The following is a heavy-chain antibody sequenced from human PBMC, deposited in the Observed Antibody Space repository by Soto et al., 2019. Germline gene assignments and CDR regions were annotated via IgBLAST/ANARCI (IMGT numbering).Heavy chain of an antibody. Sequence: GGSLRLSCAASGFTFSSYAMSWVRQAPGKGLEWVSAISGSGGSTYYADSVKGRFTISRDNSKNTLYLQMNSLRAEDTAVYYCAKGCNYYGSSGYYIDYWGQGTLVTVSS. CDR1: GFTFSSYA. CDR3: AKGCNYYGSSGYYIDY. V-gene: IGHV3-23*01. CDR2: ISGSGGST. J-gene: IGHJ4*02. D-gene: IGHD3-22*01.